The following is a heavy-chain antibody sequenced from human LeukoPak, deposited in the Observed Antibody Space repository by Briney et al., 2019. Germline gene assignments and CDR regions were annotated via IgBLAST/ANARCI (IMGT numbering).Heavy chain of an antibody. V-gene: IGHV4-4*02. CDR2: IYHSGST. CDR3: TATLVRNWFDP. CDR1: GGSISSSNW. J-gene: IGHJ5*02. Sequence: PSETLSLTCAVSGGSISSSNWWSWVRQPPGKGLEWIGEIYHSGSTNYNPSLKSRVTISVDKSKNQFSLKLSSATAADTAVYYCTATLVRNWFDPWGQGTLVTVSS. D-gene: IGHD2-15*01.